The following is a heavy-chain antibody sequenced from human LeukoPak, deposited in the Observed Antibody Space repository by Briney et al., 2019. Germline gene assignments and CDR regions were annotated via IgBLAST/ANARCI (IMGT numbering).Heavy chain of an antibody. V-gene: IGHV3-23*01. Sequence: PGGSLRLSCAASGFTFSSYAMSWVRQAPGKGLEWVSAISGSGGSTYYADSVKGRFTISRDNSKNTLYLQMNSLRAEDTAVYYCAKSLLRRPRGPTYYYYYYYMDVWGKGTTVTVSS. CDR1: GFTFSSYA. J-gene: IGHJ6*03. D-gene: IGHD4-17*01. CDR2: ISGSGGST. CDR3: AKSLLRRPRGPTYYYYYYYMDV.